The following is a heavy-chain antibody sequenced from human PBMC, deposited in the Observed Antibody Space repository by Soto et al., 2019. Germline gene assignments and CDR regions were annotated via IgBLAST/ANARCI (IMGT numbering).Heavy chain of an antibody. D-gene: IGHD1-26*01. V-gene: IGHV1-69*13. Sequence: GASVKVSCKASGGTFSSYAISWVRQAPGQGLEWMGGIIPIFGTANYAQKFQGRVTITADESTSTAYMELSSLRSEDTAVYYCARDGELVGATTTLSYFDYWGQGTLVTVSS. CDR1: GGTFSSYA. J-gene: IGHJ4*02. CDR3: ARDGELVGATTTLSYFDY. CDR2: IIPIFGTA.